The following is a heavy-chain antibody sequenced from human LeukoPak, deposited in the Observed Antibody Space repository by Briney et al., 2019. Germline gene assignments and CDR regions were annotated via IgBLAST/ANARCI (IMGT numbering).Heavy chain of an antibody. J-gene: IGHJ4*02. V-gene: IGHV3-53*01. CDR3: AKAGSDYGDFDY. Sequence: GGSLRLSCVVSGFSVSNNYIIWVRQAPGNGLERVSVIYGDGRTSHSASVRGRFTISRDNSKNTLYLQMNSLRAEDTAVYYCAKAGSDYGDFDYWGQGTLVTVSS. D-gene: IGHD4-17*01. CDR1: GFSVSNNY. CDR2: IYGDGRT.